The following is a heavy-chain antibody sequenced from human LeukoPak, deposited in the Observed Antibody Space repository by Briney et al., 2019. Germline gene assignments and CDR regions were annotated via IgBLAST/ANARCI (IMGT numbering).Heavy chain of an antibody. CDR2: ISGSGGST. D-gene: IGHD4-23*01. Sequence: GGSLRLSCAASGFTFSNYAMNWVRQAPGKGLEWVSDISGSGGSTYYADSVKGRFTISRDNSKNTLYLQMSSLRVEDTAVYYCAKDRGQGGKVYWFDPWGQGTLVTVSS. CDR1: GFTFSNYA. CDR3: AKDRGQGGKVYWFDP. J-gene: IGHJ5*02. V-gene: IGHV3-23*01.